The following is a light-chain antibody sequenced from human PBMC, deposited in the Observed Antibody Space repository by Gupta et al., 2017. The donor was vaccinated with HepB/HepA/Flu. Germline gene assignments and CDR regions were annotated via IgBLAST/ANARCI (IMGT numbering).Light chain of an antibody. V-gene: IGKV1-39*01. Sequence: EIPMTQSPSSLSASVGDRVTITCRASQSISSYLNWYQQKPGKAPKLLIYAASSLQSGVPSRFSGSGSGTDFTLTISSLQPEDFATYYCQQSYSTPLTFGPGTKVDIK. CDR3: QQSYSTPLT. CDR1: QSISSY. J-gene: IGKJ3*01. CDR2: AAS.